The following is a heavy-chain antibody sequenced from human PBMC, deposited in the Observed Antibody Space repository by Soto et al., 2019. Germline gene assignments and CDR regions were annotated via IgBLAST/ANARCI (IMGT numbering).Heavy chain of an antibody. V-gene: IGHV1-8*01. J-gene: IGHJ4*02. D-gene: IGHD6-13*01. Sequence: ASVKVSCKASGYTFTSYDINWVRQATGQGLEWMGWMNPNSGNTGYAQKYQGRVTMKRNTSISTTYKELRSLKSEDTAVYYCARERAAAGFDYWGQGTLVTVSS. CDR2: MNPNSGNT. CDR3: ARERAAAGFDY. CDR1: GYTFTSYD.